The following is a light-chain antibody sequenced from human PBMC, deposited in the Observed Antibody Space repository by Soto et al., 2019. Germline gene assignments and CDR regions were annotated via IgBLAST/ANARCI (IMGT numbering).Light chain of an antibody. CDR1: QSVSSSY. Sequence: EIVLTQSPGTLSLSPGERATLSCRASQSVSSSYLAWYQQKPGQAPRLLIYVASSRATGIPDRFSGSGSGTDFTLTISRLEPEYFAVYYCQQYGSSPPFTFGPGTKVDIK. J-gene: IGKJ3*01. CDR2: VAS. CDR3: QQYGSSPPFT. V-gene: IGKV3-20*01.